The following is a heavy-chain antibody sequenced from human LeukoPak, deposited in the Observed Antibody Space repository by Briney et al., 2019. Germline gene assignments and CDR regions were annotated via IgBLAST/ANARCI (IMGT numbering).Heavy chain of an antibody. D-gene: IGHD4-17*01. CDR1: GGSISSSSYY. V-gene: IGHV4-39*01. CDR3: ARQKYYGDYDGWARIDY. CDR2: IYYSGST. Sequence: PSETLSLTCTVSGGSISSSSYYWGWIRQPPGKGLEWIGSIYYSGSTYYNPSLKSRVTISVDTSKNQFSLKLSSVTAADTAVYYCARQKYYGDYDGWARIDYWGQGTLVTVSS. J-gene: IGHJ4*02.